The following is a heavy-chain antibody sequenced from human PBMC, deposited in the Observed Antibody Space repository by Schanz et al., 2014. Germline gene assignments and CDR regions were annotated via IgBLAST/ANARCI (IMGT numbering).Heavy chain of an antibody. CDR1: GFIFSSYN. J-gene: IGHJ4*02. Sequence: VQLVESGGSVVQPGRSLRLSCAASGFIFSSYNMNWVRQSPGKGLEWVSFLSSDSRHVYYVESAKGRFTISRDNAKNSLYLQMDSLRGDDTAVYYCARDGIAATTDFEYWGQGVLVTVSS. CDR2: LSSDSRHV. CDR3: ARDGIAATTDFEY. D-gene: IGHD1-1*01. V-gene: IGHV3-21*06.